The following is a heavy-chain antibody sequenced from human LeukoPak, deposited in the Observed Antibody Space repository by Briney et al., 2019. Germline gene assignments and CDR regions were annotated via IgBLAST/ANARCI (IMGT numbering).Heavy chain of an antibody. Sequence: ASVNLSLTAAGYTCTTYGFNWVRQAPGQGLEWMGWISGYDGNTNYAQKLRGRVTMTTDTSTSTAYMDLRSLRSDDTALYYCARTVTTSYYYSDYWAGGPVVTVSS. D-gene: IGHD4-17*01. CDR3: ARTVTTSYYYSDY. CDR2: ISGYDGNT. CDR1: GYTCTTYG. J-gene: IGHJ4*02. V-gene: IGHV1-18*01.